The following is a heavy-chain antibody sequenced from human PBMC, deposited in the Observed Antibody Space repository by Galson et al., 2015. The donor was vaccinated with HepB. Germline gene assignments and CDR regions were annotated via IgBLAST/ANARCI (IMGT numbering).Heavy chain of an antibody. Sequence: SLRLSCAASGFTFSSYSMNWVRQAPGKGLEWVSYISSSSSTIYYADSVKGRFTISRDNAKNSLYLQMNSLRAEDTAVYYCARVPSTYCSGGSCPILNWFDPWGQGTLVTVSS. CDR1: GFTFSSYS. CDR2: ISSSSSTI. D-gene: IGHD2-15*01. CDR3: ARVPSTYCSGGSCPILNWFDP. V-gene: IGHV3-48*01. J-gene: IGHJ5*02.